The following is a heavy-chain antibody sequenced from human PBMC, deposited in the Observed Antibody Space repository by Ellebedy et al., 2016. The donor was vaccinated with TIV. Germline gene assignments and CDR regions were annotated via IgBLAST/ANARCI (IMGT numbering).Heavy chain of an antibody. Sequence: AASVKVSCKASGYTFTSYDINWVRQSTGQGLEWMGWMNPNSGNTGYAQKFQGRVTMTRNTSISTAYMDLSSLSSEDTAVYYCARRVLPTIRTFDLWGQGALVTVSS. CDR3: ARRVLPTIRTFDL. V-gene: IGHV1-8*01. D-gene: IGHD2-2*01. CDR2: MNPNSGNT. CDR1: GYTFTSYD. J-gene: IGHJ4*02.